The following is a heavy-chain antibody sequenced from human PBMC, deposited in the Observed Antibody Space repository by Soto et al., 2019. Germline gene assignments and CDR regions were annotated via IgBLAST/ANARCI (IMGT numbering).Heavy chain of an antibody. CDR2: ITSSGEIT. CDR3: ARDHQWAFDI. CDR1: AFTFSSYS. Sequence: GSLRLSCAASAFTFSSYSMNWVRQAPGKGLEWISYITSSGEITDYADSVKGRFTISRDNAKNSLYLQLKSLRAEDTAVYYCARDHQWAFDIWGQGTTVTVSS. V-gene: IGHV3-48*01. J-gene: IGHJ3*02. D-gene: IGHD1-26*01.